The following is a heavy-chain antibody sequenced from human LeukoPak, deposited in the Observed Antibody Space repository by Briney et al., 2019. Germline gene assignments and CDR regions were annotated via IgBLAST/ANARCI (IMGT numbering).Heavy chain of an antibody. CDR3: ARAITYYYDSSGYTPLYCFDY. V-gene: IGHV1-69*13. J-gene: IGHJ4*02. Sequence: SVKVSCKASGYTFTSYDINWVRQAPGQGLEWMGGIIPIFGTANYAQKFQGRVTITADESTSTAYMELSSLRSEDTAVYYCARAITYYYDSSGYTPLYCFDYWGQGTLVTVSS. D-gene: IGHD3-22*01. CDR1: GYTFTSYD. CDR2: IIPIFGTA.